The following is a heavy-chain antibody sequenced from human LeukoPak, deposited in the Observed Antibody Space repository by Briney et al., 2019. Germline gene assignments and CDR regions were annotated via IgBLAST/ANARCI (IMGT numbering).Heavy chain of an antibody. CDR2: IYYSGTT. CDR3: ARGPNYYNSFDS. D-gene: IGHD3-10*01. CDR1: GGSISNYY. Sequence: SETLSLTCTVSGGSISNYYWSWIRQPPGKGLEGIGYIYYSGTTYYNPSLKSRVTISLDMSKNHFSLKLSSVTAADTAVYYCARGPNYYNSFDSWGQGTLVTVSS. V-gene: IGHV4-59*01. J-gene: IGHJ4*02.